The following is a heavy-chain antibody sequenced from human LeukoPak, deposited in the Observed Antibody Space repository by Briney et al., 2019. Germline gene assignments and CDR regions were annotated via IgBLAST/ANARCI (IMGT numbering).Heavy chain of an antibody. Sequence: ASVKVSCKASGYTFTSYGISWVRQAPGQGLEWMGWISAYNGNTNYAQKLQGRVTMTTDTSTSTAYMELRSLRSDDTAVYYCARRFRGQLWYSIDYWGQGTLVTVSS. CDR2: ISAYNGNT. D-gene: IGHD5-18*01. V-gene: IGHV1-18*01. J-gene: IGHJ4*02. CDR1: GYTFTSYG. CDR3: ARRFRGQLWYSIDY.